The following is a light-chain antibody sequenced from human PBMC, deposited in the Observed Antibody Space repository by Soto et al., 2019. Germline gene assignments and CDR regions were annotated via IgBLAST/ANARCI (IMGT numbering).Light chain of an antibody. CDR1: QSVSSN. CDR3: QQYGDSPRS. CDR2: GAS. V-gene: IGKV3-15*01. Sequence: EIVMAQSPATLSVSPGERATVPCRASQSVSSNLAWYQQKPGQAPRLLIYGASTRATGIPARFSGSGSGTEFTLTISRLEPGDFAVYYCQQYGDSPRSFGQGTKVDI. J-gene: IGKJ1*01.